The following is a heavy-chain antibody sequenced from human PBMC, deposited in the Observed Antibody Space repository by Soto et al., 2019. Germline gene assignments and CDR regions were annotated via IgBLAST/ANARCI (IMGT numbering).Heavy chain of an antibody. CDR3: ATTTGY. CDR1: GDSISSSNYY. Sequence: SETLSLTCIVSGDSISSSNYYWVWVRQPPGKGLEWIGSVYYSGNTYYNASLKSRVTISVDTSKSQFFLKLSSVAAADTAVYYCATTTGYWGQGILVTVSS. V-gene: IGHV4-39*01. D-gene: IGHD1-1*01. CDR2: VYYSGNT. J-gene: IGHJ4*02.